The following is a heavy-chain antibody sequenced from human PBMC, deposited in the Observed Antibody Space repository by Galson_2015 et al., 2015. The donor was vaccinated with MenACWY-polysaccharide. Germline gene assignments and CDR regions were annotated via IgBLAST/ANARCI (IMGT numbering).Heavy chain of an antibody. Sequence: SLRLSCAASGFTFSTYWMTWVLQAPGKGLEWVANIKQDGSEKYYVDSVKGRFTISRDNAESSLYLQMNSLRAEDTAVYYCATAPSLHVGQHWGQGTLVIVSS. CDR3: ATAPSLHVGQH. V-gene: IGHV3-7*01. CDR1: GFTFSTYW. D-gene: IGHD5-24*01. J-gene: IGHJ1*01. CDR2: IKQDGSEK.